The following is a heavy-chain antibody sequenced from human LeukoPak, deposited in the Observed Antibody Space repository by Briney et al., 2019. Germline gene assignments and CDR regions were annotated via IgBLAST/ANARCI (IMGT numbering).Heavy chain of an antibody. V-gene: IGHV4-34*01. D-gene: IGHD4-17*01. J-gene: IGHJ5*02. CDR2: INHSGST. Sequence: SETLSLTCAVYGGSFSGYYWSWIRQPPGKGLEWIGEINHSGSTNYNPSLKSRVTISVDTSKNQFSLKLSSVTAADTAVYYCASRYGDHASMNWFDPWGQGTRVTVSS. CDR1: GGSFSGYY. CDR3: ASRYGDHASMNWFDP.